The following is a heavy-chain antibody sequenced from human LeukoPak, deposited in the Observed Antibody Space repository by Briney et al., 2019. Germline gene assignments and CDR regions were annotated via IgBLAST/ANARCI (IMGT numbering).Heavy chain of an antibody. D-gene: IGHD5-12*01. CDR3: ATHPPRGYSGYDHLPQYVKQWLVIDY. J-gene: IGHJ4*02. CDR1: GFTVSSNY. CDR2: IYSGGST. Sequence: LPGGSLRLSCAASGFTVSSNYMSWVRQVSGKGLEWVSVIYSGGSTYYADSVKGRFTISRDNSKNTLYLQMNSLRAEDTAVYYCATHPPRGYSGYDHLPQYVKQWLVIDYWGQGTLVTVSS. V-gene: IGHV3-66*01.